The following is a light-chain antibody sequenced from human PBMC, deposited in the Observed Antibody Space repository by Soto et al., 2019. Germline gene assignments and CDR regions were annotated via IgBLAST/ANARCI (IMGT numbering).Light chain of an antibody. Sequence: QSALPQPDSVSGSPGQSITISCTGTSSAVGGYDYVSWYQHHPGKAPKLMIYEVSNRPSGVSNRFSGSKSDNAASLTISGLQAEDEANYYCSSYTSTTNFGVFGTGTKVTVL. CDR2: EVS. CDR3: SSYTSTTNFGV. V-gene: IGLV2-14*01. J-gene: IGLJ1*01. CDR1: SSAVGGYDY.